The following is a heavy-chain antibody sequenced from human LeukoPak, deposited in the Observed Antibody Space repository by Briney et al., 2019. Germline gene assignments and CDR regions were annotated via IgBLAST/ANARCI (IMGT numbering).Heavy chain of an antibody. J-gene: IGHJ4*01. V-gene: IGHV3-7*01. CDR1: GFTFTDYW. Sequence: GGSLRLSCAVSGFTFTDYWMNSVRQAPGKGLEWVASIRQDGGEKSYVDSVKGRFTSSRDNTKSPLYLQINSRRPEDTAVYDCARDGTAAGLYFDLWGQGTLVTV. CDR2: IRQDGGEK. D-gene: IGHD6-13*01. CDR3: ARDGTAAGLYFDL.